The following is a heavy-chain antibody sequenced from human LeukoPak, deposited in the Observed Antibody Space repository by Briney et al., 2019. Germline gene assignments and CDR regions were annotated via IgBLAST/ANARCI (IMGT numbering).Heavy chain of an antibody. V-gene: IGHV4-39*07. CDR2: IYYSGST. CDR3: ARGTVTTYYFDY. Sequence: SETLSLTCTVSGGSISSSSYYWGWIRQPPGKGLEWFGSIYYSGSTYYNPSLKSRVTMSVDTSKSQFSLKLTSVTAADTAVYYCARGTVTTYYFDYWGQGSLVTVSS. CDR1: GGSISSSSYY. J-gene: IGHJ4*02. D-gene: IGHD4-17*01.